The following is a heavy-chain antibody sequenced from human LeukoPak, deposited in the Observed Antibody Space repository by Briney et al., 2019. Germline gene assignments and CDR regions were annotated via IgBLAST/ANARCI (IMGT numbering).Heavy chain of an antibody. CDR1: GFTFSSYW. Sequence: GGSLRLSCAASGFTFSSYWMNWVRQAPGKGLEWVANIHEDGSDKYYVESVKGRFTVSRDNAKNSLYLQMDSLRAEDTAVYYCARVVRLQTPKAFDIWGQGTMVTVSS. CDR3: ARVVRLQTPKAFDI. D-gene: IGHD5-24*01. J-gene: IGHJ3*02. V-gene: IGHV3-7*04. CDR2: IHEDGSDK.